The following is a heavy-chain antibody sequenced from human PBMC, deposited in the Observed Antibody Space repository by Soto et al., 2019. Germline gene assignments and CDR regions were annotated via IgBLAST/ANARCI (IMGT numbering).Heavy chain of an antibody. CDR1: GFTFDDYG. D-gene: IGHD6-13*01. Sequence: GGSLRLSCAASGFTFDDYGMSWVCQAPGKGLEWVSGINWNGGSTGYADSVKGRFTISRDNAKNSLYLQMNSLRAEDTALYHCARDSHPGIAAAGGTSMDVWGKGTTVTVSS. J-gene: IGHJ6*03. CDR2: INWNGGST. V-gene: IGHV3-20*01. CDR3: ARDSHPGIAAAGGTSMDV.